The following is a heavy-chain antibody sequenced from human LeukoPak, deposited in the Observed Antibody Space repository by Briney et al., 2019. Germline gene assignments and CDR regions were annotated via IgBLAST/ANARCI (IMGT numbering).Heavy chain of an antibody. J-gene: IGHJ4*02. D-gene: IGHD3-10*01. CDR1: GFTFSSNS. CDR2: ISGSGDST. CDR3: TKWSGFGDD. V-gene: IGHV3-23*01. Sequence: PGGSLRLSCAASGFTFSSNSMTWVRQTPGKGLEWVSGISGSGDSTFYADSVKGRFTISRENSRNTLYLQMSSLRPEDTAVYYCTKWSGFGDDWGQGTLVTVSS.